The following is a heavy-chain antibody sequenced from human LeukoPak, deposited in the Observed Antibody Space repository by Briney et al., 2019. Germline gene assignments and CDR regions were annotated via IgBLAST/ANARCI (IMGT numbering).Heavy chain of an antibody. J-gene: IGHJ4*02. CDR3: AGDKTTGGWYEFDY. V-gene: IGHV3-53*01. D-gene: IGHD6-19*01. CDR1: GFTVSSNY. Sequence: GGSLRLSCAASGFTVSSNYMSWVRQGPGKGLECVSVISNDGDTYYADSVKGRFTISRDTSKNAVSLQMNSLRAEDTAVYYCAGDKTTGGWYEFDYWGQGTLVTVSS. CDR2: ISNDGDT.